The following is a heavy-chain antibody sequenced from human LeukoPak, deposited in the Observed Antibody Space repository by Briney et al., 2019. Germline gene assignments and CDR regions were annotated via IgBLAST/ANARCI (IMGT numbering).Heavy chain of an antibody. Sequence: SVKVSCKASGGTFSSYAISWVRQAPGQGLEWMGGIIPIFGTANYAQKFQGRVTITADEFTSTAYMELSSLRSEDTAVYYCARPSPLWFGELEGSGYYYYGMDVWGKGTTVTVSS. V-gene: IGHV1-69*01. CDR2: IIPIFGTA. CDR1: GGTFSSYA. D-gene: IGHD3-10*01. CDR3: ARPSPLWFGELEGSGYYYYGMDV. J-gene: IGHJ6*04.